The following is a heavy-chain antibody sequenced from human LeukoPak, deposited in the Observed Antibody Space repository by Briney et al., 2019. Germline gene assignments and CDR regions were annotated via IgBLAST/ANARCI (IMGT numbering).Heavy chain of an antibody. CDR2: INPNSGVT. CDR3: ARSRQWLPDY. CDR1: GYTFTGYY. J-gene: IGHJ4*02. V-gene: IGHV1-2*02. Sequence: ASVKVSCKASGYTFTGYYMHWVRQAPGQGLEWRGWINPNSGVTNYAQKFQGRVTMTTDTSISTAYMELSRMRSDETAVYYCARSRQWLPDYWGQGTLVTVSS. D-gene: IGHD6-19*01.